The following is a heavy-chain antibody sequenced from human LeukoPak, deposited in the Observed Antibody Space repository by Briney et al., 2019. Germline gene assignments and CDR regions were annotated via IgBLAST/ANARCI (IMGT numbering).Heavy chain of an antibody. Sequence: GGSLRLSCTASAITFSNSWMSWVRQAPGKGLEWVANIKEDGSETNYVDSVKGRFTISRDNSKNTLYLQMNSLRAEDTAVYYCARASTFDYWGQGTLVTVSS. CDR3: ARASTFDY. CDR2: IKEDGSET. V-gene: IGHV3-7*02. CDR1: AITFSNSW. J-gene: IGHJ4*02.